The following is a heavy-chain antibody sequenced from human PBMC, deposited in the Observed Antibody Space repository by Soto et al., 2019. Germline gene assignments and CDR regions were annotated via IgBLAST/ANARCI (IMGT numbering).Heavy chain of an antibody. J-gene: IGHJ6*02. CDR3: AAYGDNPSEGYYYYGMDV. D-gene: IGHD4-17*01. CDR2: ITGSGDST. Sequence: EVQLLESGGGLVQPGGSLRLSCAASGLTFSNYGLSWVRQAPGKGLEWVSGITGSGDSTYSADSVKGRFTTSRDNSKNTLYLQMNSLRAEDTAVYHCAAYGDNPSEGYYYYGMDVWGLGTTVTVSS. CDR1: GLTFSNYG. V-gene: IGHV3-23*01.